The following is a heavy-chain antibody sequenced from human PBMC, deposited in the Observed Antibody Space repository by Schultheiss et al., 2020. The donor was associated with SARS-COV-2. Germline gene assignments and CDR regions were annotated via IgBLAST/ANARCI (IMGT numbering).Heavy chain of an antibody. Sequence: GESLKISCAASGFTFSSYAMSWVRQAPGKGLEWVSAISGSGGSTYYADSVKGRFTISRDNSKNTLYLQMNSLRAEDTAVYYCARGYDSSGYYLYYYYYGMDVWGQGTTVTVSS. D-gene: IGHD3-22*01. J-gene: IGHJ6*02. V-gene: IGHV3-23*01. CDR3: ARGYDSSGYYLYYYYYGMDV. CDR1: GFTFSSYA. CDR2: ISGSGGST.